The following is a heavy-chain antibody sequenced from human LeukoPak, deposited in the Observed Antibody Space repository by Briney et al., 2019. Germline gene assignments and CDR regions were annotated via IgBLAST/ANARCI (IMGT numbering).Heavy chain of an antibody. CDR3: ARGPDITMIVVAALFAFDI. V-gene: IGHV1-2*02. CDR1: GYTFTCYY. CDR2: INPNRGGT. J-gene: IGHJ3*02. D-gene: IGHD3-22*01. Sequence: GASVKVSCKASGYTFTCYYMHWVRQAPGQGLEWMGWINPNRGGTNYAQKFQGRVTMTRDTSISTAYMELSRLRSDDTAVYYCARGPDITMIVVAALFAFDIWGQGTMVTVSS.